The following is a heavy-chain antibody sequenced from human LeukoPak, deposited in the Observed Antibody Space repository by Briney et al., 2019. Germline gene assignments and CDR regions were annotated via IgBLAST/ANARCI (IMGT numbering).Heavy chain of an antibody. CDR1: GYTFTGYY. Sequence: SVKVSCKASGYTFTGYYMHWVRQAPGQGLEWMGGIIPIFGTANYAQKFQGRVTITADESTSTAYMELSSLRSEDTAVYYCARSLRYCSGGSCYEDTYFLAFDIWGQGTMVTVSS. CDR3: ARSLRYCSGGSCYEDTYFLAFDI. D-gene: IGHD2-15*01. J-gene: IGHJ3*02. CDR2: IIPIFGTA. V-gene: IGHV1-69*13.